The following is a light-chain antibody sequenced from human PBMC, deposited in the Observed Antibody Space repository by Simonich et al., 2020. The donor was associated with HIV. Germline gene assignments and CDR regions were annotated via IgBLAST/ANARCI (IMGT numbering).Light chain of an antibody. Sequence: EIVLTQSPGTLSLSPGERATLSCRASQSVSRSYLAWYQQKPGLAPRLLIYDASNRATGIPDRFSGSGSGTDFTLTISRLGPEDFAVYYCQQYGSSPFTFGPGTKVDIK. V-gene: IGKV3D-20*01. CDR2: DAS. CDR1: QSVSRSY. CDR3: QQYGSSPFT. J-gene: IGKJ3*01.